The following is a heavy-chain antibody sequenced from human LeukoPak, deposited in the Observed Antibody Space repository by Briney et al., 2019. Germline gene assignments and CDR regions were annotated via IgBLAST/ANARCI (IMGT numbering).Heavy chain of an antibody. Sequence: ASVKVSCKASGDTFSSYAISCVRQAPGQGLEWMGGIIPIFGTANYAQKFQGRVTITADDSTSTAYMELSSLRSEDTAVYYCARAPQEGYYDSSGYYSNGAFDIWGQGTMVTVSS. CDR1: GDTFSSYA. V-gene: IGHV1-69*13. CDR3: ARAPQEGYYDSSGYYSNGAFDI. J-gene: IGHJ3*02. D-gene: IGHD3-22*01. CDR2: IIPIFGTA.